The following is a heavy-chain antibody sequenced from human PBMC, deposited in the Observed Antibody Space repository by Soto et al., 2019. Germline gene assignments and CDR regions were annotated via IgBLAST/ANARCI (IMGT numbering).Heavy chain of an antibody. J-gene: IGHJ4*02. V-gene: IGHV1-8*01. CDR3: ARGGHIAVVTASFDY. Sequence: GASVKVSCKASGYTFTSYDINWVRQATGQGLEWMGWMNPNSGNTGYAQKFLGRVTMTRDTSTSTVFMELSSLRSEDTAVYYCARGGHIAVVTASFDYWGQGTLVTVSS. CDR2: MNPNSGNT. D-gene: IGHD2-21*02. CDR1: GYTFTSYD.